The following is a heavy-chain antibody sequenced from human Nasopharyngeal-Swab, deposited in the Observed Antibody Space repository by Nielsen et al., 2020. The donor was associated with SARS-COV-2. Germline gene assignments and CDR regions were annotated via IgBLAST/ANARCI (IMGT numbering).Heavy chain of an antibody. J-gene: IGHJ5*02. D-gene: IGHD4-17*01. CDR1: GFTFSDFY. Sequence: GGSLRLSCEASGFTFSDFYMSWIRQAPGKELEWVSYISSGGSTTYYADSVKGRFTISRDNAKSSLYLQMNSLRDEDTAVYYCVRARRFYGDYNTEAVSWGQGTLVTVSS. CDR3: VRARRFYGDYNTEAVS. CDR2: ISSGGSTT. V-gene: IGHV3-11*04.